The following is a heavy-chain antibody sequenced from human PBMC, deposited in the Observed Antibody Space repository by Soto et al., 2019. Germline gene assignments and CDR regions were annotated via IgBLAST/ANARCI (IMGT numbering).Heavy chain of an antibody. CDR3: ARGVGSGSYYNQYNWFDP. Sequence: SVKASCKASGYTFTNYGISSVRQSPGQGLEWMGWISAYNGNTNFAQKLQGRVTMTTDTSTSTAYMELRSLRSDDTAVYYCARGVGSGSYYNQYNWFDPWGQGTLVTVSS. J-gene: IGHJ5*02. D-gene: IGHD3-10*01. CDR1: GYTFTNYG. CDR2: ISAYNGNT. V-gene: IGHV1-18*01.